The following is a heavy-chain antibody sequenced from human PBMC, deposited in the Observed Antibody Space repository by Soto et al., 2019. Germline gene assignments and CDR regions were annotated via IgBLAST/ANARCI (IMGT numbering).Heavy chain of an antibody. V-gene: IGHV3-23*01. CDR3: TKDAEAYDFAFDK. CDR1: GFSFSNYG. J-gene: IGHJ3*02. D-gene: IGHD3-3*01. CDR2: ITKTGRST. Sequence: EVQLLESGGGLVQPGGSLRLSCATSGFSFSNYGMNWVRQAPGKGLEWVSGITKTGRSTFIADSVRGRFTISRDNLKNIMYLQMNSLRVDDTALYYCTKDAEAYDFAFDKWGQGTMVTATS.